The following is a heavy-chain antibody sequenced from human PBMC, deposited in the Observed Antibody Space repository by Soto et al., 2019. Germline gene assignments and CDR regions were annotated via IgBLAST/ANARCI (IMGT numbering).Heavy chain of an antibody. CDR3: AKVDWYLEGYYYGMDV. V-gene: IGHV3-30*18. CDR2: ISYDGSNK. J-gene: IGHJ6*02. CDR1: GFTFSSYG. D-gene: IGHD3-9*01. Sequence: LRLSCAASGFTFSSYGMHWVRQAPGKGLEWVAVISYDGSNKYYADSVKGRFTISRDNSKNTLYLQMNSLRAEDTAVYYCAKVDWYLEGYYYGMDVWGQGTTVTVSS.